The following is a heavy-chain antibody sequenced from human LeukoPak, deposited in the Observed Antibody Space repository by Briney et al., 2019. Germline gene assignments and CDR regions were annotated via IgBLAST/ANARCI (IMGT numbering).Heavy chain of an antibody. D-gene: IGHD3-10*01. Sequence: GGSLRLSCEASGFTFSSYAMHWVRQAPGKGLEWVAVISYDGSNKYYADSVKGRFTISRDNSKNTLYLQMNSLRAEDTAVYYCAKDKVRGAYGIDYWGQGTLVTVSS. J-gene: IGHJ4*02. CDR3: AKDKVRGAYGIDY. V-gene: IGHV3-30*04. CDR1: GFTFSSYA. CDR2: ISYDGSNK.